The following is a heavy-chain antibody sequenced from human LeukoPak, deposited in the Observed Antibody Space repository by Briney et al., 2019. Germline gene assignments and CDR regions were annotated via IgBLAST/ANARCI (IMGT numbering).Heavy chain of an antibody. D-gene: IGHD1-14*01. V-gene: IGHV4-59*01. J-gene: IGHJ4*02. CDR2: KYYDGNSGNT. CDR3: VRPESAGAKYRFDY. CDR1: GGSMSYYY. Sequence: PSETLSLTCTVSGGSMSYYYWTWIRQTPGKGLEWIGYKYYDGNSGNTNYNPSLESRVTISVDTSKNHVSLNLTSVTAADTAVYYCVRPESAGAKYRFDYWGQGALVTVSS.